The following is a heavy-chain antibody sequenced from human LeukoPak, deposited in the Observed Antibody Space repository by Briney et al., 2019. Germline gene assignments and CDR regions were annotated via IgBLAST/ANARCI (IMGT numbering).Heavy chain of an antibody. J-gene: IGHJ3*02. Sequence: GGSLRLSCAASGFTFSSYWMTWVRQAPGKGLEWVANINQDGSDKYYVDSVKGRFTISRDNAKNSLYLQMNSLRAEDTDVYYCARDCSSTSCYAVGDAFDIWGQGTMVTVSS. CDR3: ARDCSSTSCYAVGDAFDI. CDR2: INQDGSDK. CDR1: GFTFSSYW. V-gene: IGHV3-7*03. D-gene: IGHD2-2*01.